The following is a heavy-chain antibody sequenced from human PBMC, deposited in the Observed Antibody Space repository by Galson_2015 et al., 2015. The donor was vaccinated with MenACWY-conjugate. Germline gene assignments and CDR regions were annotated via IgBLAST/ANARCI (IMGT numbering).Heavy chain of an antibody. CDR1: GFTFDSYR. CDR2: INRDGGGT. D-gene: IGHD1-1*01. CDR3: ARIIHDGLDY. Sequence: SLRLSCAASGFTFDSYRMSWVRQAPGKGLERGTNINRDGGGTYYASSVKGRFTISKDNAENSLYLQMYSLRAEDTAIYYCARIIHDGLDYWGQGTLVTVSS. V-gene: IGHV3-7*01. J-gene: IGHJ4*02.